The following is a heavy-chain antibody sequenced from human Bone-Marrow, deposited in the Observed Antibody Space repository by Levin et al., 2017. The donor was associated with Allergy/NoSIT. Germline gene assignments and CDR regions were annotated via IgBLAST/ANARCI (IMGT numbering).Heavy chain of an antibody. CDR2: ISSSSSYI. Sequence: GGSLRLSCAASGFTFSSYSMNWVRQAPGKGLEWVSSISSSSSYIYYADSVKGRFTISRDNAKNSLYLQMNSLRAEDTAVYYCARDKLRGLAVAAFYYGMDGWGQGTTVTVSS. V-gene: IGHV3-21*01. J-gene: IGHJ6*02. D-gene: IGHD6-19*01. CDR1: GFTFSSYS. CDR3: ARDKLRGLAVAAFYYGMDG.